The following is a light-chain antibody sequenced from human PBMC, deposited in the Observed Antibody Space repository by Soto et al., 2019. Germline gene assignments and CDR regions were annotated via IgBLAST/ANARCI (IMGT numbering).Light chain of an antibody. CDR2: YDD. Sequence: QSVLTQPPSVSDAPRQRVTISCSGGSSNIGNYAVNWYQQLPGKAPKLLIYYDDLLPSGVSDRFSGSKSGTSASLAISGLQSEDEADYYCATWDDSLNGVVFGGGTKLTVL. CDR1: SSNIGNYA. CDR3: ATWDDSLNGVV. V-gene: IGLV1-36*01. J-gene: IGLJ2*01.